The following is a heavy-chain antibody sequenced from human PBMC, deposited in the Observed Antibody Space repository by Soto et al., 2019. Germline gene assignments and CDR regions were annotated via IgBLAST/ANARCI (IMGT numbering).Heavy chain of an antibody. CDR2: ISAYYGDT. V-gene: IGHV1-18*01. CDR3: VRESDKMSTIVLAY. Sequence: ASVKVSCTASGYTFTTYGISWVRQAPGQGLEWMGWISAYYGDTKYAQKVQGRVTMTRDISTSTAYMELRSLRSDDTAVFYCVRESDKMSTIVLAYWGQGTLVTV. CDR1: GYTFTTYG. D-gene: IGHD1-1*01. J-gene: IGHJ4*02.